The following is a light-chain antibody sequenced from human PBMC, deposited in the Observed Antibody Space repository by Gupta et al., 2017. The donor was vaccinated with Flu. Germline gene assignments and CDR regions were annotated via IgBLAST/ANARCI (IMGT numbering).Light chain of an antibody. CDR2: GAS. CDR1: QSVSSSY. Sequence: EIVLTQSPGTLSLSPGERATLSCRASQSVSSSYLAWYQQKPGQAPRLLIYGASSRATGIPDRFSGSGSGTDFTLTISRLEPEDFAVDYCQQYGSSPPLTFGGGTKAEIK. V-gene: IGKV3-20*01. J-gene: IGKJ4*01. CDR3: QQYGSSPPLT.